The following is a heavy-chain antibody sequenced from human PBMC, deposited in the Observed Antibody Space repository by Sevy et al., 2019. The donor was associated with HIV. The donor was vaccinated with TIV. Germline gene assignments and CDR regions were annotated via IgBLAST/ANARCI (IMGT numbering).Heavy chain of an antibody. CDR2: IYPGDSDT. D-gene: IGHD6-19*01. V-gene: IGHV5-51*01. CDR3: ARRLAKQNWFDP. Sequence: GGCLRLSCKGSGYSFTSYWIGWVRQMPGKGLEWMGIIYPGDSDTRYSPSFQGQVTISADKSISTAYLQWSSLKASDTAMYYCARRLAKQNWFDPWGQGTLVTVSS. J-gene: IGHJ5*02. CDR1: GYSFTSYW.